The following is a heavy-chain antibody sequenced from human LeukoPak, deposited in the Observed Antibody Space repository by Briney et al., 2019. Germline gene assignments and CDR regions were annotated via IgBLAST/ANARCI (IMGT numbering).Heavy chain of an antibody. V-gene: IGHV4-34*01. CDR3: ARRARTAAVPYYYYYIDV. D-gene: IGHD6-13*01. CDR2: INHSGST. J-gene: IGHJ6*03. Sequence: SETLSLTCAVYGGSFSGYYWSWIRQPPGKGLEWIGEINHSGSTNYNPSLKSRVTISVDTSKNQFSLKLSSVTAADTAVYYCARRARTAAVPYYYYYIDVWGKGTTVTISS. CDR1: GGSFSGYY.